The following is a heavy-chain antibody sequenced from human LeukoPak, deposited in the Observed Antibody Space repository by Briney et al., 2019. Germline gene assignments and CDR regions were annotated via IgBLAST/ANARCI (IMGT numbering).Heavy chain of an antibody. CDR3: ARSPAAQDY. CDR2: INHSGST. D-gene: IGHD6-13*01. Sequence: SETLSLTCSVSGASIKSYYWSWIRQPPGKGLEWIGEINHSGSTNYNPSLKSRVTISVDTSKNQFSLKLSSVTAADTAVYYCARSPAAQDYWGQGTLVTVSS. J-gene: IGHJ4*02. CDR1: GASIKSYY. V-gene: IGHV4-34*01.